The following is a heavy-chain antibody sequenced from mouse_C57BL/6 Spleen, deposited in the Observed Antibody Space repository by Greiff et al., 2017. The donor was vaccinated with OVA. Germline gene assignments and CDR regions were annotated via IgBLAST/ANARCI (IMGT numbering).Heavy chain of an antibody. CDR1: GYTFTSYW. V-gene: IGHV1-55*01. J-gene: IGHJ4*01. CDR3: ARNGYYGNDRGAMDY. D-gene: IGHD2-2*01. Sequence: QVQLQQPGAELVKPGASVKMSCKASGYTFTSYWITWVKQRPGQGLEWIGDIYPGSGSTNYNEKFKSKATLTVDTSSSTAYMQLSSLTSEDSAVYYCARNGYYGNDRGAMDYWGQGTSVTVSS. CDR2: IYPGSGST.